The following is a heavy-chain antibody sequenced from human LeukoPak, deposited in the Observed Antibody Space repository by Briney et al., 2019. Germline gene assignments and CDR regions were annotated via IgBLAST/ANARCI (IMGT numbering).Heavy chain of an antibody. CDR1: AGSIGTYY. J-gene: IGHJ6*03. CDR3: ARHIGGGIEDMDV. Sequence: SETLSLTCTVSAGSIGTYYWRWLRQSPGKGLEGIVNIYVTGSTRYNPYLQSRVTISVATSRNQFFLKMSSVTAADTAVYYYARHIGGGIEDMDVWGKGTKVTVSS. D-gene: IGHD3-16*02. CDR2: IYVTGST. V-gene: IGHV4-59*08.